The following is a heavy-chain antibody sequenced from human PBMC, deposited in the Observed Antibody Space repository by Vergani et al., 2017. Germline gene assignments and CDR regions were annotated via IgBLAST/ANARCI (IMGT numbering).Heavy chain of an antibody. J-gene: IGHJ4*02. V-gene: IGHV3-23*01. CDR1: GFTFSSYA. D-gene: IGHD3-3*01. CDR2: ISGSGGST. CDR3: AKLXNYDFWSGYDTFDY. Sequence: EVQLLESGGGLVQPGGSLGLSCAASGFTFSSYAMSWVRQAPGKGLEWVSAISGSGGSTYYADSVKGRFTISRDNSKNTLYLQMNSLRAEDTAVYYCAKLXNYDFWSGYDTFDYWGQGTLVTVSS.